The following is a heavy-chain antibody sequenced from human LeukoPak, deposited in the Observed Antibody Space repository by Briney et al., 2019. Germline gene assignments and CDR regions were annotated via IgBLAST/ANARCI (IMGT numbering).Heavy chain of an antibody. J-gene: IGHJ3*02. CDR2: ISSTSRYI. D-gene: IGHD6-13*01. Sequence: GGSLRLSCVASGFSISSQSLNWVRQAPGKGLEWVSSISSTSRYIFYKDSVKSRFTISRDNAKNSVYLQMNSLTSEDTAMYFCARVSGPTIATAGILGSLDIWGHGTLVSVSS. V-gene: IGHV3-21*01. CDR1: GFSISSQS. CDR3: ARVSGPTIATAGILGSLDI.